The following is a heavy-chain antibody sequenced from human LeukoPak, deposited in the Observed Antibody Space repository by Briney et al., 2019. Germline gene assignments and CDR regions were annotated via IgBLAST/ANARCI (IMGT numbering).Heavy chain of an antibody. V-gene: IGHV3-20*04. D-gene: IGHD1-26*01. J-gene: IGHJ6*03. CDR1: GFTFDNYG. Sequence: GGSLRLSCAASGFTFDNYGINWVRQAPGKGLEWVSRIHWNGGRTGYADSVKGRFTISRDNAKNSLYLQMNSLRVEDTAVYYCARDGIYMDVWGKGTTVTVSS. CDR3: ARDGIYMDV. CDR2: IHWNGGRT.